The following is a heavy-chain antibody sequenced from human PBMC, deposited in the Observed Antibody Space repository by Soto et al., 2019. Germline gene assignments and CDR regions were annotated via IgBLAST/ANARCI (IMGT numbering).Heavy chain of an antibody. CDR1: GFTFSSYA. Sequence: EVKLLESGGGLVQPGGSLRLSWAASGFTFSSYAMNWVRQAPGKGLEWVSVISGSDGSTYYADSVKGRFTISRDNSKNTLNLQMNSLRAEDTAVYYCARRSSSWDFDYWGQGTLVTVSS. J-gene: IGHJ4*02. V-gene: IGHV3-23*01. CDR2: ISGSDGST. D-gene: IGHD6-13*01. CDR3: ARRSSSWDFDY.